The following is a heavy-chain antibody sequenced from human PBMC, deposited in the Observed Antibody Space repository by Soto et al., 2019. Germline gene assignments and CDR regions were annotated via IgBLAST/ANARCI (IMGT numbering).Heavy chain of an antibody. J-gene: IGHJ4*02. Sequence: EVQLVESGGGLVQPGGSLRLSCAASGFSFSSHNMSWVRQAPGKGLEWISYISTSGTTIYYADSVKGRFTISRDNAKNSLYLQVNSLRAEDTAVYYCAHSGSYRLDCWGQGTLVTVSS. V-gene: IGHV3-48*01. CDR1: GFSFSSHN. D-gene: IGHD1-26*01. CDR3: AHSGSYRLDC. CDR2: ISTSGTTI.